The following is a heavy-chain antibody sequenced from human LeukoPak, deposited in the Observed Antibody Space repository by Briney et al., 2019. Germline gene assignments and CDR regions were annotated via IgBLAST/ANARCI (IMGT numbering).Heavy chain of an antibody. J-gene: IGHJ4*02. CDR1: GFTFSSYA. D-gene: IGHD2-15*01. CDR2: VSGSGGST. V-gene: IGHV3-23*01. CDR3: ARGVGYCSGGSCQQFDY. Sequence: GGSLRLSCAASGFTFSSYAMSWVRQAPGKGLEWVSTVSGSGGSTYYADSVKGRFTISRDNSKNTLYLQMNSLRAEDTAVYYCARGVGYCSGGSCQQFDYWGQGTLVTVSS.